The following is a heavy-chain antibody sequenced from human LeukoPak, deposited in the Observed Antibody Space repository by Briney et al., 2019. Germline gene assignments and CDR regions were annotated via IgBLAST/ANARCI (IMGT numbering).Heavy chain of an antibody. CDR3: VKDGRLTWNTFDY. CDR1: GFTFSSYA. Sequence: PGGSLRPSCSASGFTFSSYAMHWVRQAPGKGLEYVSAISSNGGSTYYADSVKGRFTISRDNSKNTLYLQMSSLRAEDTAVYYCVKDGRLTWNTFDYWGQGTLVTVSS. V-gene: IGHV3-64D*06. D-gene: IGHD1/OR15-1a*01. CDR2: ISSNGGST. J-gene: IGHJ4*02.